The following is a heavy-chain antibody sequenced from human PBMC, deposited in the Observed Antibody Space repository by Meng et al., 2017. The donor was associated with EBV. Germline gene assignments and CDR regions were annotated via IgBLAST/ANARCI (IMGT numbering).Heavy chain of an antibody. J-gene: IGHJ5*02. V-gene: IGHV4-61*01. CDR3: ARGDYTNYPRWFDP. CDR2: IYYTGST. D-gene: IGHD4-11*01. CDR1: GGSVNNESYY. Sequence: VQLQESVPGLVKPSXXLXLTCPVSGGSVNNESYYWGWIRQPPGKGLEYIGYIYYTGSTNYNSSLKSRVTISLDKSKNQFSLKLTSLTAADTAIYYCARGDYTNYPRWFDPWGQGTVATV.